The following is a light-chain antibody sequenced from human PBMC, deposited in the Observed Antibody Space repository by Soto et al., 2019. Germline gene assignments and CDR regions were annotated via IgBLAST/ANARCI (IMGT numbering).Light chain of an antibody. CDR1: SSDVGGYNH. J-gene: IGLJ2*01. Sequence: QSALTQPASVSGSPGQSITISCTGTSSDVGGYNHVSWYQHSPGKAPKLLLFAVSDRPSGVSHRFSGFKSGNTTSLTISGLQAEDDCDYYFGSYTSLSTVLFGGGTKRTVL. CDR3: GSYTSLSTVL. V-gene: IGLV2-14*01. CDR2: AVS.